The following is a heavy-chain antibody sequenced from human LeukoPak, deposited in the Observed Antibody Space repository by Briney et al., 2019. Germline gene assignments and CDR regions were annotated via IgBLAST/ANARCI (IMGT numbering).Heavy chain of an antibody. CDR1: GYSISSGYY. V-gene: IGHV4-38-2*01. CDR3: ARTLVVTGAFDI. CDR2: IYHIGST. Sequence: PSETLSLTCAVSGYSISSGYYWGWIRQPPGKGLEWIGSIYHIGSTYYNPSLKSRVTISVDTSKNQFSLKLSSVTAADTAVYYCARTLVVTGAFDIWGQGTMVTVSS. J-gene: IGHJ3*02. D-gene: IGHD6-6*01.